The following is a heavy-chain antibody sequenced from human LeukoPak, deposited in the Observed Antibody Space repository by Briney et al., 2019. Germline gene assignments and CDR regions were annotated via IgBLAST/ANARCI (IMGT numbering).Heavy chain of an antibody. CDR1: GGSLSSGGYF. D-gene: IGHD3-16*01. J-gene: IGHJ6*03. Sequence: SQTLSLTCAVSGGSLSSGGYFWGWIRQYPGKGLEWIGYIYYSGSTNYNPSLKSRVTISVDTSKNQFSLKLSSVTAADTAVYYCARVWAHPIYYYYYMDVWGKGTTVTVSS. V-gene: IGHV4-61*08. CDR3: ARVWAHPIYYYYYMDV. CDR2: IYYSGST.